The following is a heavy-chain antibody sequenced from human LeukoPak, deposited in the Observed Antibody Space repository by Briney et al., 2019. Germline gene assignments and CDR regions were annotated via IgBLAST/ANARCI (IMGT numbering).Heavy chain of an antibody. CDR2: INTDGSST. CDR1: GFTFSGYW. Sequence: PGGSLGLLCAASGFTFSGYWMHWVRQVPGKGLLWVLRINTDGSSTTYADSVKGRFTISRDNTQNTLYLQVNSLGAEDMAVYYCARQSYYYDSSGYYHDYWGQGTLVTVSS. J-gene: IGHJ4*02. CDR3: ARQSYYYDSSGYYHDY. D-gene: IGHD3-22*01. V-gene: IGHV3-74*01.